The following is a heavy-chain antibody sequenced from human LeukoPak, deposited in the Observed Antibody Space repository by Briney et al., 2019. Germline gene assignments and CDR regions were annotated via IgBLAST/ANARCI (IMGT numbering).Heavy chain of an antibody. Sequence: PGGSLRLSCAASGFTFSDYYMTWIRQAPGKGLEWLSYISGSGSYTNYADSVKGRFTISRDNSKNTLYLQMNSLRAEDTAVYYCAKSGAAAGTGGFDYWGQGTLVTVSS. CDR1: GFTFSDYY. D-gene: IGHD6-13*01. J-gene: IGHJ4*02. CDR3: AKSGAAAGTGGFDY. CDR2: ISGSGSYT. V-gene: IGHV3-11*06.